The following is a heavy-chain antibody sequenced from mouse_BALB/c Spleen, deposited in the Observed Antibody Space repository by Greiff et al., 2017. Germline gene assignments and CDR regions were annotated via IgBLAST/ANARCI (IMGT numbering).Heavy chain of an antibody. Sequence: EVKLLESGPGLVKPSQSLSLTCTVTGYSITSDYAWNWIRQFPGNKLGWLGYISYSGSTSYNPALKSRISITRDKSKNQFFLQLNSVTTEDTATYYGARDDYRYDRHAYWGQGTLVTVSA. V-gene: IGHV3-2*02. CDR2: ISYSGST. CDR3: ARDDYRYDRHAY. D-gene: IGHD2-14*01. CDR1: GYSITSDYA. J-gene: IGHJ3*01.